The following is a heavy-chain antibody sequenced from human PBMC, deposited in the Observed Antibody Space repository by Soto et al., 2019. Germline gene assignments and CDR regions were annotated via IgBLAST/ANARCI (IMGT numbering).Heavy chain of an antibody. V-gene: IGHV3-11*01. J-gene: IGHJ4*02. CDR3: AKDNDLDRDGPFDY. CDR2: TGRSLYPI. CDR1: GFSFSDYY. D-gene: IGHD2-2*03. Sequence: HVQLVESGGGLVEPGGSLRLSCAASGFSFSDYYVNWIRQAPGKGLEWISYTGRSLYPIYYADSVKGRFSISRDSAKNSVFLQMNSLRVEDTALYYCAKDNDLDRDGPFDYWGQGILVTVSS.